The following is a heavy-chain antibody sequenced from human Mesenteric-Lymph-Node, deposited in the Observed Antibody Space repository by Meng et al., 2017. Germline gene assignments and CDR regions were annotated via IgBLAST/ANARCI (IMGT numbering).Heavy chain of an antibody. CDR1: GFTVSSNY. CDR3: ARDLLGVIMVRGVVVSYYYGMDV. V-gene: IGHV3-21*01. D-gene: IGHD3-10*01. Sequence: GESLKISCAASGFTVSSNYMSWVRQAPGKGLEWVSSISSSSSYIYYADSVKGRFTISRDNAKNSLYLQLNSLRAEDTAIYYCARDLLGVIMVRGVVVSYYYGMDVWGQGTTVTVSS. CDR2: ISSSSSYI. J-gene: IGHJ6*02.